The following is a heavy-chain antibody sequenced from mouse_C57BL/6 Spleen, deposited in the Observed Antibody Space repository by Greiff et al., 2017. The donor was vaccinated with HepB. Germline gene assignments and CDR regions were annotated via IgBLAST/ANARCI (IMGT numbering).Heavy chain of an antibody. Sequence: VQLQQSGPELVKPGASVKISCKASGYTFTDYYMNWVKQSHGKSLEWIGDINPNNGGTSYNQKFKGKDTLTVDKSSSTAYMELRSLTSEDSAVYYCARSLYPYYFDYWGQGTTLTVSS. J-gene: IGHJ2*01. CDR1: GYTFTDYY. CDR2: INPNNGGT. V-gene: IGHV1-26*01. CDR3: ARSLYPYYFDY. D-gene: IGHD1-1*01.